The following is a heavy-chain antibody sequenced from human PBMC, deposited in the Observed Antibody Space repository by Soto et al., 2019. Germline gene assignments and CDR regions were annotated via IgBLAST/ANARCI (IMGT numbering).Heavy chain of an antibody. J-gene: IGHJ5*02. Sequence: GGSLRLSCAASGFTFSSYWMSWVRQAPGKGLEWVANIKQDGSEKYYVDSVKGRFTISRDNAKNSLYLQMNGLRAEDTAVYYCASYKETYYYGSGSYYSGFDPWGQGTLVTVSS. CDR2: IKQDGSEK. CDR1: GFTFSSYW. CDR3: ASYKETYYYGSGSYYSGFDP. V-gene: IGHV3-7*01. D-gene: IGHD3-10*01.